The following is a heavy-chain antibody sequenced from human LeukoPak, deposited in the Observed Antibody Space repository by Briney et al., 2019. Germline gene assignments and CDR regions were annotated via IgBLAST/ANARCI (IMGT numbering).Heavy chain of an antibody. CDR1: GFTFSSYS. V-gene: IGHV3-21*01. J-gene: IGHJ3*01. Sequence: GGSLRLSCAASGFTFSSYSMNWVRQAPGKGLEWVSSISSSSSYIYYADSVKGRFTISRDNAKNSLYLQMNSLRAEDTAVYYCARGLGYYGSGSYGGVWGKGTMVTVSS. CDR3: ARGLGYYGSGSYGGV. D-gene: IGHD3-10*01. CDR2: ISSSSSYI.